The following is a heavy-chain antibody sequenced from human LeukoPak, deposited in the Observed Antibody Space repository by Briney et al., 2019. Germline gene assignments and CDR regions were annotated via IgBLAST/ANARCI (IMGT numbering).Heavy chain of an antibody. Sequence: PSETLSLTCAVYGGSFSSYYWSWIRQPPGKGLEWIGEINHSGSTNYNPSLKSRVTISVDTSKNQFSLKLSSVTAADTAVYYCARGSWGCSSTSCYGWFDPWGQGTLVTVSS. CDR1: GGSFSSYY. V-gene: IGHV4-34*01. D-gene: IGHD2-2*01. J-gene: IGHJ5*02. CDR2: INHSGST. CDR3: ARGSWGCSSTSCYGWFDP.